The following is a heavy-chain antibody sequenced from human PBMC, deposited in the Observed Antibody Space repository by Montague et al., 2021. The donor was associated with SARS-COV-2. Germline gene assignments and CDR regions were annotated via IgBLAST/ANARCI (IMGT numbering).Heavy chain of an antibody. J-gene: IGHJ3*01. D-gene: IGHD3-22*01. CDR3: ARTSDPSNFDSTGYYGAFDV. Sequence: SETLSLTYTVSGATISSDYWSWIRQSPGKGLEWIGHMSYSGSATYNPSLESRVAISRDTSKNQFSLTLIPASAADTAIYYCARTSDPSNFDSTGYYGAFDVWGQGTTVIVSS. V-gene: IGHV4-59*01. CDR1: GATISSDY. CDR2: MSYSGSA.